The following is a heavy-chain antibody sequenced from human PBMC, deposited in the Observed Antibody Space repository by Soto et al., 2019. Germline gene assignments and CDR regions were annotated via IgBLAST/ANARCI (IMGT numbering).Heavy chain of an antibody. CDR2: FDPEDGET. J-gene: IGHJ4*02. CDR1: GYTLTELS. D-gene: IGHD5-18*01. V-gene: IGHV1-24*01. CDR3: ATLTQLWGAYYFDY. Sequence: ASVKVSCKVSGYTLTELSMHWVRQAPGKGLEWMGGFDPEDGETIYAQKFQGRVTMTEDTSTDTAYMELSSLRSEDTAVYYCATLTQLWGAYYFDYWGQGTLVTVSS.